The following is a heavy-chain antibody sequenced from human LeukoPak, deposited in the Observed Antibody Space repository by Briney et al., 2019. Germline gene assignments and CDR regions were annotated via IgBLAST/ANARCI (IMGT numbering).Heavy chain of an antibody. Sequence: PSETLSLTCTVSGGSISSGSYYWSWIRQPAGKGLEWIGRIYTSGSTNYNPSLKSRVTISVDTPKNQFSLKLSSVTAADTAVYYCARAYYDFWSGSASAFDIWGQGTMVTVSS. CDR3: ARAYYDFWSGSASAFDI. D-gene: IGHD3-3*01. V-gene: IGHV4-61*02. CDR2: IYTSGST. J-gene: IGHJ3*02. CDR1: GGSISSGSYY.